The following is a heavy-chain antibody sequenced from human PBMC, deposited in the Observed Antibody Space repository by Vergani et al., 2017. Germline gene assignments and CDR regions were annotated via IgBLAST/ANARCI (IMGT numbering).Heavy chain of an antibody. CDR1: GFTLSNYD. V-gene: IGHV3-30*02. D-gene: IGHD3-16*01. J-gene: IGHJ4*02. CDR2: RQFDGSNQ. Sequence: QVQLVESGGGVVQRGGSLRLSCATSGFTLSNYDMPWIRTGPGKGLEFVSFRQFDGSNQYYADSVKGRFTLSRDFSKNTLYLQMNSLRTDDTATYYCAKHFRGWGIDYWGQGTQVIVSS. CDR3: AKHFRGWGIDY.